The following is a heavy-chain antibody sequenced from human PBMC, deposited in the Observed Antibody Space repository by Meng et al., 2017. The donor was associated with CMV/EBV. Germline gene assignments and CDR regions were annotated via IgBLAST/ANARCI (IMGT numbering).Heavy chain of an antibody. D-gene: IGHD2-2*01. V-gene: IGHV1-2*02. J-gene: IGHJ5*01. CDR3: AIVPAAIGVGFDS. CDR1: GYTFTGYY. Sequence: ASVKVSCKASGYTFTGYYMHWVRQAPGQGREWMGWINPNSGGTNYAQKFQGRVTMTRDTSNSTAYMELSSLRSGDTTVYYCAIVPAAIGVGFDSWGQGTLVTVSS. CDR2: INPNSGGT.